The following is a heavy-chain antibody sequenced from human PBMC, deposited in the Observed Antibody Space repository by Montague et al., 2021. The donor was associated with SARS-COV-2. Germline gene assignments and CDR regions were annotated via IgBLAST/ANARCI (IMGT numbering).Heavy chain of an antibody. D-gene: IGHD3-22*01. V-gene: IGHV3-48*03. CDR3: ARAGEDYYYDSSGFLY. J-gene: IGHJ4*02. Sequence: SLRLSFSASGFIFSSYEMNWVRQAPGKGLERVSYISNSGDTKYYADSVKGRFTISRDNAKNSLYLQMSSLRAEDTAVYYCARAGEDYYYDSSGFLYWGQGILVTVSS. CDR1: GFIFSSYE. CDR2: ISNSGDTK.